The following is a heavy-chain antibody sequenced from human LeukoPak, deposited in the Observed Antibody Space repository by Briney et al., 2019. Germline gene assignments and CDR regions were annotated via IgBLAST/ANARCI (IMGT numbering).Heavy chain of an antibody. CDR2: ISGSGGST. Sequence: GGSLRLFCAASGFTFSDYAMSWVRQAPGKGLEWVSAISGSGGSTYYADSVKGRFTISRDNSKNTLYLQMNSLRAEDTAVYYCAKETGPADAFDIWGQGTMVTVSS. CDR3: AKETGPADAFDI. D-gene: IGHD1-14*01. J-gene: IGHJ3*02. V-gene: IGHV3-23*01. CDR1: GFTFSDYA.